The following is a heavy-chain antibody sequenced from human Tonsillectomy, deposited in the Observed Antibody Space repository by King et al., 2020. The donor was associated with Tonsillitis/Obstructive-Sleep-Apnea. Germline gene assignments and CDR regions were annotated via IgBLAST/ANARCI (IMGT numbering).Heavy chain of an antibody. V-gene: IGHV4-59*12. CDR1: GGSISSYY. D-gene: IGHD3-10*01. Sequence: PLQESGPGLVKPSETLSLTCTVSGGSISSYYWSWIRQPPGKGLEWIGYIYYSGSTNYNPSLKSRVTISIDTSKNQFSLKLSSVTAADTAVYYCARVRMVRGAPYYFDYWGQGTLVTVSS. CDR2: IYYSGST. J-gene: IGHJ4*02. CDR3: ARVRMVRGAPYYFDY.